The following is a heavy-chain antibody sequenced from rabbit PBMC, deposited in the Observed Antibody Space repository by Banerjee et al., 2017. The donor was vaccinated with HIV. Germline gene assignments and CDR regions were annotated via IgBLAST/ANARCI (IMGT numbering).Heavy chain of an antibody. D-gene: IGHD6-1*01. Sequence: QSLEESGGDLVKPEGSLTLTCKASGFDLSSYYYMCWVRQAPGKGLEWIACIDAGSSGGTYYASWAKGRFTITRSTSLNTVDLKMTSLTAADTGTYFCARGYADAGYAFRLWGQGTLVTVS. CDR3: ARGYADAGYAFRL. CDR2: IDAGSSGGT. J-gene: IGHJ4*01. CDR1: GFDLSSYYY. V-gene: IGHV1S43*01.